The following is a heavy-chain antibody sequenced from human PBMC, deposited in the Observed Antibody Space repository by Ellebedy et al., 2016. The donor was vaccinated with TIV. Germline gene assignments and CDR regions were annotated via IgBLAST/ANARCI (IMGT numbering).Heavy chain of an antibody. V-gene: IGHV5-10-1*01. CDR2: IDPSDSYT. D-gene: IGHD1-26*01. CDR3: ARPVGATTTFGMDV. CDR1: GYSFTSYW. Sequence: GESLKISXKGSGYSFTSYWISWVRQMPGKGLEWMGRIDPSDSYTNYSPSFQGHVTISADKSISTAYLQWSSLKASDTAMYYCARPVGATTTFGMDVWGQGTTVTVSS. J-gene: IGHJ6*02.